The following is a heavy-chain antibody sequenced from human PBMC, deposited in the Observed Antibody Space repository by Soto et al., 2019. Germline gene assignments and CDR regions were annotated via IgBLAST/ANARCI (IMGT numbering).Heavy chain of an antibody. J-gene: IGHJ5*02. CDR1: GGSFSGYY. CDR3: ASLTGTTLYNCFDP. V-gene: IGHV4-34*01. Sequence: QVQLQQWGAGLLKPSETLSLTCAVYGGSFSGYYWSWIRQPPGKGLEWIGEINHSGSTKYNPSLKSRVTISVDTSKNQFSLKLSSVTAADTAVYYCASLTGTTLYNCFDPWGQGTLVTVSS. D-gene: IGHD1-1*01. CDR2: INHSGST.